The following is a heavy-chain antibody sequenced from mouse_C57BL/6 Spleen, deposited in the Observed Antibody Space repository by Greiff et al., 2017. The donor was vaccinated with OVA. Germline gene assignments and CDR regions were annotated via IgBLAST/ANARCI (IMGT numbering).Heavy chain of an antibody. D-gene: IGHD2-1*01. Sequence: EVKVVESEGGLVQPGSSMKLSCTASGFTFSDYYMAWVRQVPEKGLEWVANINYDGSSTYYLDSLKSRFIISRDNAKNILYLQMSSLKSEDTATYYCARDGGNSYAMDYWGQGTSVTVSS. CDR3: ARDGGNSYAMDY. J-gene: IGHJ4*01. V-gene: IGHV5-16*01. CDR1: GFTFSDYY. CDR2: INYDGSST.